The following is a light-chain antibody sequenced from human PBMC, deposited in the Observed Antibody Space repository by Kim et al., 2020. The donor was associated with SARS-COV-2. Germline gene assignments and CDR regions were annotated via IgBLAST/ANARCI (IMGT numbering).Light chain of an antibody. V-gene: IGKV1-39*01. J-gene: IGKJ4*01. CDR1: QRIGTY. Sequence: SVGDRVPIARRASQRIGTYLNWYQQKPGKAPKLLIYAASSLQSGVPSRFIGGGSGTDFTLTISSLQPEDFATYYCQQSHTTPLLSFGGGTKVDIK. CDR3: QQSHTTPLLS. CDR2: AAS.